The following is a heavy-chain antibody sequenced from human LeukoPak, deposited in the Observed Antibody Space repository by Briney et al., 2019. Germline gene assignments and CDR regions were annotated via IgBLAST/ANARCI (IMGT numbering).Heavy chain of an antibody. CDR3: ARVEVGGYYYYYYMDV. J-gene: IGHJ6*03. V-gene: IGHV1-69*01. CDR2: IIPIFGTA. Sequence: GSSVKVSCKAFGGTFSSYAISWVRQAPGQGLEWMGGIIPIFGTANYAQKFQGRVTITADESTSTAYMELSSLRSEDTAVYYCARVEVGGYYYYYYMDVWGKGTTATVSS. D-gene: IGHD2-15*01. CDR1: GGTFSSYA.